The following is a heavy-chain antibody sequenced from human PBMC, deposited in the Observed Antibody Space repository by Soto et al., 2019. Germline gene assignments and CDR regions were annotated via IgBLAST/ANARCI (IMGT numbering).Heavy chain of an antibody. J-gene: IGHJ6*02. CDR2: INHSGST. Sequence: SETLSLTCAVYGGSFSGYYWSWIRQPPGKGLEWIGEINHSGSTNYNPSLKSRVTISVDTSKNQFSLKLSSVTAADTAVYYCARVRGVLWFGELLRNYGMDVWGQGTTVTVSS. CDR1: GGSFSGYY. D-gene: IGHD3-10*01. V-gene: IGHV4-34*01. CDR3: ARVRGVLWFGELLRNYGMDV.